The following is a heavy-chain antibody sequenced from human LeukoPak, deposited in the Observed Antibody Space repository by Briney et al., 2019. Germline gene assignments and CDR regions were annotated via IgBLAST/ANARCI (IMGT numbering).Heavy chain of an antibody. V-gene: IGHV3-53*01. Sequence: SGGSLRLSCAASGFTVSSNYMSWVRQAPGKGLEWVSVIYSGGSTYYADSVKGRFTISRDNSKNTLYLQMNSLRAEDTAVYYCASESPLYYDGNSGFWGQGALVTVSS. CDR2: IYSGGST. D-gene: IGHD4-23*01. J-gene: IGHJ4*02. CDR3: ASESPLYYDGNSGF. CDR1: GFTVSSNY.